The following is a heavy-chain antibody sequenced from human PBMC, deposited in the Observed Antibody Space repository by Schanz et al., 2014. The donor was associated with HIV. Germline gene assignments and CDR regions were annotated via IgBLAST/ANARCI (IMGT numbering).Heavy chain of an antibody. CDR2: ISWNSGSI. CDR3: AKDIAGYNRYYFDY. CDR1: GFTFDDYA. Sequence: VQLVESGGGLVQPGRSLRLSCAASGFTFDDYAMHWVRQAPGKGLEWVSGISWNSGSIGYADSVKGRFTISRDNAKNSLYLQMNSLRAEDTALYYCAKDIAGYNRYYFDYWGQGTLVTVSS. J-gene: IGHJ4*02. V-gene: IGHV3-9*01. D-gene: IGHD5-12*01.